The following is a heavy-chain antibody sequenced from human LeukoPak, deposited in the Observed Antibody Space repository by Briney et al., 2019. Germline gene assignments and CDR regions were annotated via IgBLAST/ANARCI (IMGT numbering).Heavy chain of an antibody. Sequence: GESLKISWRCSGYSFPSYCIGWVRPIPGKELDGVCSHYPGGYDTRCSPSFQGKVTISADKSISTAYLQWSSLKASDTATYYGARRNYYYVWHYCYYYMDVWGKGTTVTVSS. CDR2: HYPGGYDT. V-gene: IGHV5-51*01. CDR3: ARRNYYYVWHYCYYYMDV. D-gene: IGHD3-16*01. CDR1: GYSFPSYC. J-gene: IGHJ6*03.